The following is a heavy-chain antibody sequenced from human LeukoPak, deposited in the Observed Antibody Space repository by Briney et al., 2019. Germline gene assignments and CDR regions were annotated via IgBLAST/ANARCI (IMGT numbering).Heavy chain of an antibody. D-gene: IGHD4-17*01. Sequence: PGRSLRLSCAASGFTFSSYGLHWVRPPPGKGLEGVAVISYDGSNKYYADSVKGRFTISRDNSKNTLYLQMNSLRAEDTAVYYCAKLGGGGMTTVTPSDDWGQGTLVTVSS. CDR2: ISYDGSNK. CDR3: AKLGGGGMTTVTPSDD. J-gene: IGHJ4*02. V-gene: IGHV3-30*18. CDR1: GFTFSSYG.